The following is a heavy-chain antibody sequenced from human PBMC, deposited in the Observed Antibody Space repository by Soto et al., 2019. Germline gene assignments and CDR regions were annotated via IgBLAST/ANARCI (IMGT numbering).Heavy chain of an antibody. J-gene: IGHJ4*02. CDR1: GYIFTGYD. CDR3: ARGLPDY. CDR2: VSPENGKT. V-gene: IGHV1-8*01. Sequence: QVQLVQSGAEVKKPGASVMVSCKASGYIFTGYDINWVRLANGQGLEWMGWVSPENGKTGYAQKFQGRVTMTTNTSINTAYMELSSLRSEDTAIYYCARGLPDYWGQGTLVTVSS.